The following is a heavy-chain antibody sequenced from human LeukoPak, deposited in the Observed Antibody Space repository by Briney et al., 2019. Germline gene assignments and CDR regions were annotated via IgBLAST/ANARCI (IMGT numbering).Heavy chain of an antibody. CDR2: ISSSSSYI. CDR3: ARVSCSSTSCYEELDY. V-gene: IGHV3-21*01. CDR1: GFTFSSYS. Sequence: GGSLRLSCAASGFTFSSYSMNWVRQASGKGLEWVSSISSSSSYIYYADSVKGRFTISRDNAKNSLYLQMNSLRAEDTAVYYCARVSCSSTSCYEELDYWGQGTLVTVSS. J-gene: IGHJ4*02. D-gene: IGHD2-2*01.